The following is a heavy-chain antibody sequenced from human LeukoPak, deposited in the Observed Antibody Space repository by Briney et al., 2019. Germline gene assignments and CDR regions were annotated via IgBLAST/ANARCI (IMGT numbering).Heavy chain of an antibody. J-gene: IGHJ4*02. CDR3: ARGYCSGGSCFWFDF. CDR1: GGSISNYY. V-gene: IGHV4-59*12. Sequence: SETLSLTCTVSGGSISNYYWNWIRQTPGKGLEWIGYVYYTESTNSNPSLKSRVTIPLDTSKNQFSLKLSSVTAADTAVYYCARGYCSGGSCFWFDFWGQGTLVTASS. D-gene: IGHD2-15*01. CDR2: VYYTEST.